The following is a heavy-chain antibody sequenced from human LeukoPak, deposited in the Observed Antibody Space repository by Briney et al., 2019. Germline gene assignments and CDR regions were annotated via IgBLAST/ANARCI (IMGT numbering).Heavy chain of an antibody. CDR2: INIYNGNT. CDR1: GYIFTTYG. Sequence: ASVKVSCKSSGYIFTTYGISWVRQAPGQGLEWLGWINIYNGNTNYAQNLQGRLTMTTDTSTSTAYMELRSLRSDDTAVYYCARDRPPQLVRPFDYWGQGTLVTVSS. D-gene: IGHD6-13*01. CDR3: ARDRPPQLVRPFDY. J-gene: IGHJ4*02. V-gene: IGHV1-18*01.